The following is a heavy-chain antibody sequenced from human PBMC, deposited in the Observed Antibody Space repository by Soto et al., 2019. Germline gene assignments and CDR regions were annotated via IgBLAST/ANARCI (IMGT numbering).Heavy chain of an antibody. Sequence: QVQLVESGGGVVQPGRSLRLSCAASGFTFSSYGMHWVRQPQARGRGGWPVISYDGSNKYYADSVKGRFTISRDNSKNTLYLQMNSLRAEDTAVYYCAKTKNDSSGYYPTAWGYWGQGTLVTVSS. CDR3: AKTKNDSSGYYPTAWGY. V-gene: IGHV3-30*18. CDR2: ISYDGSNK. D-gene: IGHD3-22*01. CDR1: GFTFSSYG. J-gene: IGHJ4*02.